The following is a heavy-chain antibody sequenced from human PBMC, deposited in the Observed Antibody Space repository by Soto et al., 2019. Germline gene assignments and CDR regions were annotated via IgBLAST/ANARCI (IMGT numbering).Heavy chain of an antibody. D-gene: IGHD6-13*01. CDR1: GFTFSSQV. J-gene: IGHJ5*02. V-gene: IGHV3-23*01. CDR2: ASARNTNT. CDR3: AKDVTSHGPRGYSSSWYGWFDP. Sequence: EVQLLESGGGLVQPGGSLRLSCAASGFTFSSQVMSWVRQAPGRGLEWVAAASARNTNTYYADSVKGRFTISRDNSKSTVYLQLDSLRVEDTAVYHCAKDVTSHGPRGYSSSWYGWFDPWGQGTLVVVSS.